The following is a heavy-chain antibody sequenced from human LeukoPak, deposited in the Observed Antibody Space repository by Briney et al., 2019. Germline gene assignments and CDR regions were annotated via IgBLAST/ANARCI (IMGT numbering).Heavy chain of an antibody. CDR2: INHSGST. D-gene: IGHD3-22*01. CDR1: GGSFSGYY. Sequence: SETLSLTCAVYGGSFSGYYWSWIRQPPGKGLEWIGEINHSGSTNYNPSLKSRVTISVDTSKNQFSLKLSSVTAADTAVYYCASSYYDHYYFDYWGQGTLVTVSS. V-gene: IGHV4-34*01. CDR3: ASSYYDHYYFDY. J-gene: IGHJ4*02.